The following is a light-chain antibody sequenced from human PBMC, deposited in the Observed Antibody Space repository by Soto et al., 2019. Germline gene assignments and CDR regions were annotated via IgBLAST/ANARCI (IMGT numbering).Light chain of an antibody. Sequence: EIVLTQSPGTLSLSPGERATLSCRASQSVSSSYLAWYQQKPGQAPRLLIYGASSRATGIPDRFSGSGSGTDFTLTISRLEPEDFAVYYCKQYGSSPPGTLGQGTKVDIK. CDR1: QSVSSSY. CDR3: KQYGSSPPGT. J-gene: IGKJ1*01. V-gene: IGKV3-20*01. CDR2: GAS.